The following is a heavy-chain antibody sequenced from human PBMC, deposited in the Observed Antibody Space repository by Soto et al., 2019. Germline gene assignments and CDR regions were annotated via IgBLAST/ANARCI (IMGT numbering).Heavy chain of an antibody. CDR3: IYRGAALGYNDYYGMDV. Sequence: PGGSLRLSCAASGFTFSNAWMNWVRQAPGKGLEWVGRIKSKTDGGTTDYAAPVKGRFTISRDDSKNTLYLQMNSLKTEDTAVYYCIYRGAALGYNDYYGMDVWGQGTTVTVSS. V-gene: IGHV3-15*07. J-gene: IGHJ6*02. CDR2: IKSKTDGGTT. D-gene: IGHD1-20*01. CDR1: GFTFSNAW.